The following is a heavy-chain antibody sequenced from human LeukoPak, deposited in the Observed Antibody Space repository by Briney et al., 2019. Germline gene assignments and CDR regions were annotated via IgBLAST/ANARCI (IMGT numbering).Heavy chain of an antibody. CDR3: AKDRHDILTGYPIPFDY. D-gene: IGHD3-9*01. CDR2: ISYDGSNK. CDR1: GFTFSSYG. J-gene: IGHJ4*02. Sequence: GGSLRLSCAASGFTFSSYGMHWVRQAPGKGLEWVAVISYDGSNKYYADSVKGRFTISRDNSKNTLYLQMNSLRAEDTAVYYCAKDRHDILTGYPIPFDYWGQGTLVTVSS. V-gene: IGHV3-30*18.